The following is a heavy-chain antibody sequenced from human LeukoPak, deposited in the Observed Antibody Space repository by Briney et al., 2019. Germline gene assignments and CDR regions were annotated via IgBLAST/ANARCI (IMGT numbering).Heavy chain of an antibody. CDR2: IYHSGST. CDR3: ARATTTMIVVVTYFDY. V-gene: IGHV4-38-2*02. CDR1: GYSISSGYY. D-gene: IGHD3-22*01. J-gene: IGHJ4*02. Sequence: SETLSLTCTVSGYSISSGYYWGWIRQPPGKGLEWIGSIYHSGSTYYNPSLKSRVTISVDTSKNQFSLKLSSVTAADTAVYYCARATTTMIVVVTYFDYWGQGTLVTVSS.